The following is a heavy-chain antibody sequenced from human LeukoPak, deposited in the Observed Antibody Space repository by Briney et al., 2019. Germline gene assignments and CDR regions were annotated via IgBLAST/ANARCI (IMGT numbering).Heavy chain of an antibody. Sequence: ASVKVSCKASGYSFSTHWMHWVRQAPGQGLEWMGIINPSGGFTSYAQKLQGRVTVTRDMSTSTVYMELSNLRSEDTAVYYCARLHDSLIGYRLGKKAYFDYWGQGTLVTVSS. J-gene: IGHJ4*02. CDR2: INPSGGFT. V-gene: IGHV1-46*01. D-gene: IGHD3-9*01. CDR3: ARLHDSLIGYRLGKKAYFDY. CDR1: GYSFSTHW.